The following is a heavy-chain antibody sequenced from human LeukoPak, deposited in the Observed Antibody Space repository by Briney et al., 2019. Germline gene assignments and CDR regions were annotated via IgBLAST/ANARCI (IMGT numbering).Heavy chain of an antibody. V-gene: IGHV1-69*13. CDR1: GGTFSSYA. Sequence: SVKVSCKASGGTFSSYAISWVRQAPGQGLEWMGGIIPIFGTANYAQKFQGRVTITADESTSTAYMELSSLRSEDTAVYYCARESGNGEQWLGYWGQGTLVTVSS. CDR3: ARESGNGEQWLGY. J-gene: IGHJ4*02. D-gene: IGHD6-19*01. CDR2: IIPIFGTA.